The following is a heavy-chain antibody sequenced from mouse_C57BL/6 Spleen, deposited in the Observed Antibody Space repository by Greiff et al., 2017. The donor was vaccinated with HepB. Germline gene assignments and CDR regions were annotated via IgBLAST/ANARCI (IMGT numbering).Heavy chain of an antibody. J-gene: IGHJ3*01. Sequence: EVKLMESGPGLVKPSQSLSLTCPVTGYSITSGYYWNWIRQFPGNKLEWMGYISYDGSNNYNPSLKNRISITRDTSKNQFFLKLNSVTTEDTATYYCARAYDSNFCFAYWGQGTLVTVSA. D-gene: IGHD2-5*01. CDR1: GYSITSGYY. CDR3: ARAYDSNFCFAY. V-gene: IGHV3-6*01. CDR2: ISYDGSN.